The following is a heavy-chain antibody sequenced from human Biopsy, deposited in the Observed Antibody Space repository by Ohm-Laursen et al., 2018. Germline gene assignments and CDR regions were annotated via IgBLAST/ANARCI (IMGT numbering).Heavy chain of an antibody. J-gene: IGHJ3*01. CDR1: GFTFSDHN. CDR3: VKDGGQTAPYSFDV. D-gene: IGHD3-16*01. CDR2: IWSSATYK. Sequence: SLRLSCSASGFTFSDHNMHWVRQAPGKGLEWVAFIWSSATYKAYADSVKGRFTVSRVNSKNTVYLQMNSLSADDTAIYSCVKDGGQTAPYSFDVWGQGTMLTVSS. V-gene: IGHV3-33*06.